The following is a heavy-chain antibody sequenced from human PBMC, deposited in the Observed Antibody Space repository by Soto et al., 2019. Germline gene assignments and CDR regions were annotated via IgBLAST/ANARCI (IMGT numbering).Heavy chain of an antibody. CDR2: INPNSGGT. CDR1: GYTFTGYY. V-gene: IGHV1-2*04. Sequence: ASVKVSCKASGYTFTGYYMHWVRQAPGQGLEWMGWINPNSGGTNYAQKFQGWVTMTRDTSISTAYMELSSVTAADTAVYYCARSSIATRCPDYWGQGTLVTVSS. CDR3: ARSSIATRCPDY. D-gene: IGHD6-6*01. J-gene: IGHJ4*02.